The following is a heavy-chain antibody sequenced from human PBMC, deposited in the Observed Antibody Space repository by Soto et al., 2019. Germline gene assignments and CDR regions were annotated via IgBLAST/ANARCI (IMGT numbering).Heavy chain of an antibody. D-gene: IGHD3-10*01. V-gene: IGHV1-18*01. CDR2: ISAYNGNT. Sequence: QVQLVQSGAEVKKPGASVKVSCKASGYTFTSYGISWVRQAPGQGLEWMGWISAYNGNTNYAQKLQGRVTMTTDTPTSTAYMELRSLRSDDTAVYYCARDRLLLWFGEPGFDYWGQGTLVTVSS. CDR1: GYTFTSYG. CDR3: ARDRLLLWFGEPGFDY. J-gene: IGHJ4*02.